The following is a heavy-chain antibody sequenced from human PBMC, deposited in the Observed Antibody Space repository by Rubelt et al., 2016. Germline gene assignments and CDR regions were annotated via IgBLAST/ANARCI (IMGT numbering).Heavy chain of an antibody. D-gene: IGHD3-22*01. Sequence: QVQQQESGPGLVKPSETLSLTCTVSGGSISSYYWSWIRQPPGKGLEWIGYIYYSGSINYNPSLKRRVTISVDPSKNQFSLNLGSVTAADTAVYYCARGAIDYYDDFQHWGQGTLVTVSS. V-gene: IGHV4-59*01. CDR3: ARGAIDYYDDFQH. J-gene: IGHJ1*01. CDR1: GGSISSYY. CDR2: IYYSGSI.